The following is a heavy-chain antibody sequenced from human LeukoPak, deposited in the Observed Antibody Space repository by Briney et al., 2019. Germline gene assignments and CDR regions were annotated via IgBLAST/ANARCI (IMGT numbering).Heavy chain of an antibody. CDR2: INPNSGGT. J-gene: IGHJ4*02. V-gene: IGHV1-2*02. CDR1: GYTLTGYD. Sequence: GASVKVSCKASGYTLTGYDMHWVRQAPGLGLEWMGWINPNSGGTKYAQEFQGRVTMSRDTSIATAYMELSRLRSDDTAVYYCARLAGDYNFLDYWGQGSLVTVSS. CDR3: ARLAGDYNFLDY. D-gene: IGHD4-17*01.